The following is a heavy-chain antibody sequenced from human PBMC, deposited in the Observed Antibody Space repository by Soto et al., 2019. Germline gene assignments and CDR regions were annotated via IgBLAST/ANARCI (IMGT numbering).Heavy chain of an antibody. D-gene: IGHD3-22*01. CDR1: GGSISSGDYY. CDR3: ARVFYYYDSSGYHNWFXP. J-gene: IGHJ5*02. V-gene: IGHV4-30-4*01. Sequence: SETLSLTCTVSGGSISSGDYYWSWIRQPPGKGLEWIGYIYYSGSTCYSPSLKSRVTISVDTSKNQFSLKLSSVTAADTAVYYCARVFYYYDSSGYHNWFXPWGQGTLVXVSS. CDR2: IYYSGST.